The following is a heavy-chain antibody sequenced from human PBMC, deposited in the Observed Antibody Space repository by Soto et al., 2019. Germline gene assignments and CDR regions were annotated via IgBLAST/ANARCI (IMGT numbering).Heavy chain of an antibody. CDR3: ARLGHLDYSLDY. CDR1: GGSISSYY. D-gene: IGHD4-4*01. V-gene: IGHV4-59*08. CDR2: IYYSGIT. Sequence: SETLSLTCTVSGGSISSYYWSWIRQPPGKGLEWIGYIYYSGITNYNPSLKSRVTISVDTSKNQFSLKLSSVTAADTAVYYCARLGHLDYSLDYWGQGTLVTVSS. J-gene: IGHJ4*02.